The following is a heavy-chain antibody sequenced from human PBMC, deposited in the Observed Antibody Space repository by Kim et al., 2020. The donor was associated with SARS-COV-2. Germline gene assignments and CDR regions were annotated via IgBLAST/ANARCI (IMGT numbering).Heavy chain of an antibody. V-gene: IGHV4-61*02. D-gene: IGHD7-27*01. Sequence: SETLSLTCTVSGGSIGSGNYHWSWVRQSAGKGLEWIGRIYTSGSTNYNPSLKSRVTISLDTSKNQISLKMTSVTAADTAMYYCAKTGEFDYWGQGTLVTVSS. J-gene: IGHJ4*02. CDR1: GGSIGSGNYH. CDR3: AKTGEFDY. CDR2: IYTSGST.